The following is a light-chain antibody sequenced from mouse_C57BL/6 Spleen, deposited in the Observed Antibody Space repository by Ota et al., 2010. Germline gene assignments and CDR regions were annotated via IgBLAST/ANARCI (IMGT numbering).Light chain of an antibody. CDR2: SAS. V-gene: IGKV6-15*01. Sequence: DIVMTQSQKFMSTSVGDRVSVTCKASQNVGTNVAWYQQKPGQSPKALIYSASYRYSGVPDRFTGSGSGTDFTLTISNVQSEDLAEYFXQQYNSYPLTFGAGPAGXE. CDR3: QQYNSYPLT. CDR1: QNVGTN. J-gene: IGKJ5*01.